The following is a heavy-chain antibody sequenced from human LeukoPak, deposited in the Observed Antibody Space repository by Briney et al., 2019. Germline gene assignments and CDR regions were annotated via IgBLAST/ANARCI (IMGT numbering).Heavy chain of an antibody. D-gene: IGHD4-17*01. V-gene: IGHV3-11*04. CDR3: ARNLDHDYGDYYFDY. Sequence: GGSLRLSCAASGFTFSDYNMRWIRQAPGKGLEWVSSISRSGSTKYYADSVKGRFTISRDNSKNTLYLQMNSLRAEDTAVYYCARNLDHDYGDYYFDYWGQGTLVTVSS. CDR1: GFTFSDYN. CDR2: ISRSGSTK. J-gene: IGHJ4*02.